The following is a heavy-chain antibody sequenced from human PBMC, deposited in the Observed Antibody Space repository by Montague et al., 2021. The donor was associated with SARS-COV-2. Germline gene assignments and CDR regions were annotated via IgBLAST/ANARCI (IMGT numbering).Heavy chain of an antibody. CDR3: ASAPRNSFGYWAY. Sequence: SETLSLTCAVYGGSFSNFYWSWIRQPPGKGLEWIGEINHRGYIDYNPSLESRVTISVDTSKNQFPLKVNSVTAADTAVYYCASAPRNSFGYWAYWGQGTLLTVSS. J-gene: IGHJ4*02. CDR2: INHRGYI. V-gene: IGHV4-34*01. CDR1: GGSFSNFY. D-gene: IGHD3-22*01.